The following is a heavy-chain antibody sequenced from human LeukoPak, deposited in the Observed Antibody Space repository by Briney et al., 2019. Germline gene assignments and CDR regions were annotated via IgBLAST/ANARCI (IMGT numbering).Heavy chain of an antibody. CDR1: GSSFTTYW. CDR2: INPGDSDT. Sequence: GASLKISCKASGSSFTTYWIGWVRQLPGKGLEWMGIINPGDSDTRNSPAFHGQVTISADKSVSTAYLQWSSLKAADTAMYYCARVMYGGKEGTFDYWGQGTLVTVSS. J-gene: IGHJ4*02. D-gene: IGHD4-23*01. V-gene: IGHV5-51*01. CDR3: ARVMYGGKEGTFDY.